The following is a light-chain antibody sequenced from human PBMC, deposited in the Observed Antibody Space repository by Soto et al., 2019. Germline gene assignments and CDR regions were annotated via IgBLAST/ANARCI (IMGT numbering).Light chain of an antibody. Sequence: SVLTQPASVSGSPGQSITLSCTGTSSDVGGYNYVSWYQQHPGKAPKLMVYDVSYRPSGISNRFSASKSGNTASLTISGLQAEDEADYYCTSYTTSSTRVFGTGTKLTVL. CDR3: TSYTTSSTRV. CDR2: DVS. CDR1: SSDVGGYNY. V-gene: IGLV2-14*03. J-gene: IGLJ1*01.